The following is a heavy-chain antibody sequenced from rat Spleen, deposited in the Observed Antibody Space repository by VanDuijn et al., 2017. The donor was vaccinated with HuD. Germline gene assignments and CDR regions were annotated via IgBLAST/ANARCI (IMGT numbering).Heavy chain of an antibody. V-gene: IGHV5-20*01. CDR2: ISYDGSST. J-gene: IGHJ2*01. D-gene: IGHD1-12*03. Sequence: EVQLVESGGGLVQPGRSMKLSCAASGFTFSNYDMAWVRQAPTKGLEWVASISYDGSSTYYRDSVKGRFTISRDNAKSTLYLQMDSLRSEDPATYFCTKDYYYDGYYWGQGVMVTVSS. CDR3: TKDYYYDGYY. CDR1: GFTFSNYD.